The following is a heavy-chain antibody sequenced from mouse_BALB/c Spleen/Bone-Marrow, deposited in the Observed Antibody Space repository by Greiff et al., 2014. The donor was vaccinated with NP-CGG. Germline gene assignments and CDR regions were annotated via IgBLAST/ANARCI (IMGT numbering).Heavy chain of an antibody. CDR1: GYTFTSYY. D-gene: IGHD2-3*01. J-gene: IGHJ1*01. Sequence: VQLQQSGPELVKPGASVRISCKASGYTFTSYYIHWVKQRPGQGLEWIGWIYPGNVNTKYNEKFKGKATLTADKSSSTAYMQLSSLTSEDSAVYFCASYDGSYFDVWGAGTTVTASS. CDR2: IYPGNVNT. CDR3: ASYDGSYFDV. V-gene: IGHV1S56*01.